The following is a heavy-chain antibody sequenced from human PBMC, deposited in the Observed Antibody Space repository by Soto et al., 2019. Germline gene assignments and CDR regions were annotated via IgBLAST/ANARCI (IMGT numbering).Heavy chain of an antibody. CDR1: GGSISSGGYS. Sequence: PSETLSLTCTVSGGSISSGGYSWNWIRQHPGKGLEWIGYIYSSGTTYYNPSLRSRLTISIDTSQNLFSLKLSSVTAADTAVYFCAREEAVRLERRFDSRGQGTLVTVSS. CDR2: IYSSGTT. J-gene: IGHJ5*01. CDR3: AREEAVRLERRFDS. V-gene: IGHV4-31*03. D-gene: IGHD6-6*01.